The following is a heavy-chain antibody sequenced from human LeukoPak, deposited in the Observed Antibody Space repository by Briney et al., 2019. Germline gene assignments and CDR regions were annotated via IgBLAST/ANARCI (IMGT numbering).Heavy chain of an antibody. V-gene: IGHV3-23*01. CDR1: GFTFSSCA. D-gene: IGHD4-17*01. CDR3: AKGRLRSFPYYFDY. Sequence: GGSLRLSCAASGFTFSSCAMSWVRQAPGKGLEWVSAISGSGGSTYYADSVKGRFTISRDNSKNTLYLQMNSLRAEGTAVYYCAKGRLRSFPYYFDYWGQGTLVTVSS. J-gene: IGHJ4*02. CDR2: ISGSGGST.